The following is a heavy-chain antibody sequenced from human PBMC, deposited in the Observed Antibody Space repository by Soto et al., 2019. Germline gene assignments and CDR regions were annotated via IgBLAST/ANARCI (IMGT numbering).Heavy chain of an antibody. CDR3: ASNRRGYSSDFDF. D-gene: IGHD5-12*01. J-gene: IGHJ4*02. Sequence: PSETLSLTCTVSGDSISSSYWSWIRQPPGKGLEWIGYIFYSGSTNSNPSLKSRVTISIDTSKNQFSLNLNSVTAADTAVYYCASNRRGYSSDFDFWGQGILVTVSS. V-gene: IGHV4-59*01. CDR2: IFYSGST. CDR1: GDSISSSY.